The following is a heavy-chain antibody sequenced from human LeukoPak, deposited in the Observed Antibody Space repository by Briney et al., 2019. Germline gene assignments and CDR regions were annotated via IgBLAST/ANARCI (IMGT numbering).Heavy chain of an antibody. V-gene: IGHV3-74*01. J-gene: IGHJ4*02. D-gene: IGHD3-16*01. CDR2: INTDGSFT. Sequence: GGSLRLSCAASGFTFSHYWMYWVRQGPGTGLVWVPGINTDGSFTNYADSVEGRFTISRDNAKNTLYLHVSSLRAEDTAVYYCARAADYRIDQWGQGTLVTASS. CDR3: ARAADYRIDQ. CDR1: GFTFSHYW.